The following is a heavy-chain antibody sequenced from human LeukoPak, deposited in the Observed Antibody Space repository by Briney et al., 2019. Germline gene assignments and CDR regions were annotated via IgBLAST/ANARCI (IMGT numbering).Heavy chain of an antibody. V-gene: IGHV1-18*01. CDR2: ISAYNGNT. CDR3: ARGTDYGDYTDAFDI. Sequence: GASVKVSCKASGGTFSSYAISWVRQAPGQGLEWMGWISAYNGNTNYAQKLQGRVTMTTDTSTSTAYMELRSLRSDDTAVYYCARGTDYGDYTDAFDIWGQGTMVTVSS. D-gene: IGHD4-17*01. CDR1: GGTFSSYA. J-gene: IGHJ3*02.